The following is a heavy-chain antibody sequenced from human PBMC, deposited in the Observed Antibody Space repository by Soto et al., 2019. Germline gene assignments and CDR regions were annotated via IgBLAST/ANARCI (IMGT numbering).Heavy chain of an antibody. Sequence: PSQTLSLTCAISGDSVSSNSAAWNLIMQSPSRGLEWLGRTYYRSKWYNDYAVSVKSRITINPDTSKNQFSLQLNSVTPEDTAVYYCAREREQLPSTYPHFVDVWGQGTTVTVSS. CDR1: GDSVSSNSAA. D-gene: IGHD6-6*01. CDR3: AREREQLPSTYPHFVDV. CDR2: TYYRSKWYN. V-gene: IGHV6-1*01. J-gene: IGHJ6*02.